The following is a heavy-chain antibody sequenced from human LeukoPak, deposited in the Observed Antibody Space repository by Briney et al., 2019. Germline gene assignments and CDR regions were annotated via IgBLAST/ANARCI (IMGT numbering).Heavy chain of an antibody. Sequence: GESLRLSCAASGFTFSSYGMNWVRQAPGKGLEWVAFTRYDEDNKYYAESVKGRFTISRDNSKNTLYLQMNSLRVEDTAVYYCAKDTSTIAVAGTCFDYWGQGTLVTVSS. J-gene: IGHJ4*02. CDR1: GFTFSSYG. V-gene: IGHV3-30*02. D-gene: IGHD6-19*01. CDR3: AKDTSTIAVAGTCFDY. CDR2: TRYDEDNK.